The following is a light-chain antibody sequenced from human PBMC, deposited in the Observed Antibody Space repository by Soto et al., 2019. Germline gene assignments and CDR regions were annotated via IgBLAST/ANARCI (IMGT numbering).Light chain of an antibody. CDR3: CSYAGRSTWV. Sequence: QSALTQPASVSGSLGQSITISCTGTSSDVGSYNFVSWYQQHPGKAPKDIIYEVGKWPSGVSNRFSGSKSGNTASLTISGLQAEDEADYFCCSYAGRSTWVFGGGTKLTVL. J-gene: IGLJ3*02. CDR2: EVG. V-gene: IGLV2-23*02. CDR1: SSDVGSYNF.